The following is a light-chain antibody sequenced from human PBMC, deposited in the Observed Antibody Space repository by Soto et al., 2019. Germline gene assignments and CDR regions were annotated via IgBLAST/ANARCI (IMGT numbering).Light chain of an antibody. J-gene: IGKJ1*01. CDR2: DAS. V-gene: IGKV1-5*01. CDR3: QQYNTFWT. CDR1: QSVSDW. Sequence: DIQMTQSPSTLSASVGDRVSITCRASQSVSDWLAWFQQKPGKAPKLLIYDASSLESGVPSRVSGSGSGTEFTLTISSLQPDDFATYYCQQYNTFWTFGPGTKVEIK.